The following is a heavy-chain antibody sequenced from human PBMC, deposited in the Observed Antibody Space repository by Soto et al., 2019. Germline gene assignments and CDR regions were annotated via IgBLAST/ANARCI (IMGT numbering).Heavy chain of an antibody. J-gene: IGHJ4*02. V-gene: IGHV3-21*06. CDR3: ARMAY. CDR1: GFPFSRYS. CDR2: ISSGGNDI. Sequence: PGGSLRLYCEASGFPFSRYSLNWVRQAPGKGLEWVSSISSGGNDISYAESVEGRFFTSRDNVNNVLYLDINNLRPEDTAVYYCARMAYWGQGTLVTVSS.